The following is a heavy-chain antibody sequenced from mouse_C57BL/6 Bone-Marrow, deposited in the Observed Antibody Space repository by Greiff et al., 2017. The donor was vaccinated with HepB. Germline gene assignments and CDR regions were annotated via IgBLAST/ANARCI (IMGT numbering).Heavy chain of an antibody. CDR3: ARVGLRRRFDY. CDR1: GFTFSDYG. J-gene: IGHJ2*01. Sequence: EVKLMESGGGLVKPGGSLKLSCAASGFTFSDYGMHWVRQAPEKGLEWVAYISSGSSTIYYADTVKGRFTISRDNAKNTLFLQMTSLRSEDTAMYYCARVGLRRRFDYWGQGTTLTVSS. CDR2: ISSGSSTI. V-gene: IGHV5-17*01. D-gene: IGHD2-4*01.